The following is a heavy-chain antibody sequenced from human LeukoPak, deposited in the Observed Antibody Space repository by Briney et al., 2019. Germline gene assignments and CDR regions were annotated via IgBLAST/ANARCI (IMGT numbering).Heavy chain of an antibody. Sequence: ASVKVSCKASGYTFTGYYMHWVRQAPGQGLEWMGRINPNSGGTNYAQKFQGRVTMTGDTSISTAYMELSRLRSDDTAVYYCAREDTRVRGVIITANGDFDYWGQGTLVTVSS. CDR2: INPNSGGT. J-gene: IGHJ4*02. CDR1: GYTFTGYY. D-gene: IGHD3-10*01. CDR3: AREDTRVRGVIITANGDFDY. V-gene: IGHV1-2*06.